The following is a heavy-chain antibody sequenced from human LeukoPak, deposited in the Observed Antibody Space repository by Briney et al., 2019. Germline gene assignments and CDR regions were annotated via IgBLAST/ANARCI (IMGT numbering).Heavy chain of an antibody. J-gene: IGHJ5*02. CDR1: GFTFSSYA. V-gene: IGHV3-23*01. Sequence: GGSLRLSCAASGFTFSSYAMSWVRQAPGKGLEWVSAISGSGGSTYYADSVKGRFTISRDNSKNTVYLQMTGLRAEDTAVYYCAKTYYYDSSGYYYLGWFDPWGQGTLVTVSS. CDR3: AKTYYYDSSGYYYLGWFDP. CDR2: ISGSGGST. D-gene: IGHD3-22*01.